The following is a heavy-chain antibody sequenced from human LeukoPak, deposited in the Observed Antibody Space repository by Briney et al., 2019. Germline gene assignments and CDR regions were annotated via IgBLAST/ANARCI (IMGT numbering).Heavy chain of an antibody. CDR1: GFTFSSYE. J-gene: IGHJ3*02. D-gene: IGHD6-13*01. CDR3: ARDRWHNDAFDI. Sequence: PGGSLRLSCAASGFTFSSYEMNWVRQAPGKGLEWVSYISSSGSTIYYADSVKGRFTISRDNAKNTLYLQMNSLRAEDTAVYYCARDRWHNDAFDIWGQGTMVTVSS. CDR2: ISSSGSTI. V-gene: IGHV3-48*03.